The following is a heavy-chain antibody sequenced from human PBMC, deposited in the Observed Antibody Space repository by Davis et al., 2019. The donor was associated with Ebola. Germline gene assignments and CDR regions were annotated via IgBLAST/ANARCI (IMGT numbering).Heavy chain of an antibody. CDR3: VSLLH. J-gene: IGHJ4*02. V-gene: IGHV3-11*01. Sequence: GGSLRLSCAASGFTFSDNYMTWIRHAPGQGLEWVAYISYIGATIYYADSVKGRFTISRDNAKNSLHLQMNSLRVEDTAMYYCVSLLHWGQGARVTVSS. CDR1: GFTFSDNY. CDR2: ISYIGATI.